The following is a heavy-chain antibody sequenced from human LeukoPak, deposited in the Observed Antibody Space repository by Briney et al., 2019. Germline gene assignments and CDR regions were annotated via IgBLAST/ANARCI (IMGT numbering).Heavy chain of an antibody. CDR3: ARAGSFREYCSSTSCYLIRNWFDP. J-gene: IGHJ5*02. CDR1: GDTFINYG. D-gene: IGHD2-2*01. Sequence: ASVKVSCKASGDTFINYGISWVRQAPGQGLEWMGWISAYNGNTNTAQKFQGRVTITADESTSTAYMELSSLRSEDTAVYYCARAGSFREYCSSTSCYLIRNWFDPWGQGTLVTVSS. V-gene: IGHV1-18*01. CDR2: ISAYNGNT.